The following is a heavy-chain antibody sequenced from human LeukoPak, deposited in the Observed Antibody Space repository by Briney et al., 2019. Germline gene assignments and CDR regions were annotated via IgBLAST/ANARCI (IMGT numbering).Heavy chain of an antibody. D-gene: IGHD3-10*01. J-gene: IGHJ6*02. V-gene: IGHV3-30-3*01. Sequence: LSCAASGFTFSSYAVHWVRQAPGKGLEWVAVISYDGSNKYYADSVKGRFTISRDNSKNTLYLQMNSLRAEDTAVYYCARDHGSGSYTYYYYGMDVWGQGTTVTVSS. CDR2: ISYDGSNK. CDR1: GFTFSSYA. CDR3: ARDHGSGSYTYYYYGMDV.